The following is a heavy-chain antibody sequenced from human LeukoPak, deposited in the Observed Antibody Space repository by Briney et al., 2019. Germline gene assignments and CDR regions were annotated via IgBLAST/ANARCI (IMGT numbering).Heavy chain of an antibody. V-gene: IGHV1-24*01. Sequence: ASVKVSCKVSGYTLTELSMHWVRQAPGKGLEWMGGSDPEDGETIYAQKFQGRVTMTEDTSTDTAYMELSSLRSEDTAVYYCATVAREWLLLRGWFDPWGQGTLVTVSS. D-gene: IGHD3-3*01. CDR1: GYTLTELS. CDR2: SDPEDGET. CDR3: ATVAREWLLLRGWFDP. J-gene: IGHJ5*02.